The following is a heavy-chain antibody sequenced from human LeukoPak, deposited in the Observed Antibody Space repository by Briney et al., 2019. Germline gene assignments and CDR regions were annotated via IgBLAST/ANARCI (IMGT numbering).Heavy chain of an antibody. V-gene: IGHV3-66*01. D-gene: IGHD2-15*01. CDR1: GFTVSNNY. J-gene: IGHJ4*02. CDR2: IYSSGST. Sequence: GGSLRLSCAASGFTVSNNYMTWVRQAPGKGLEWVSFIYSSGSTSDADSVKGRFSISRDNFKNTLYLQMNSLRVEDTAVYYCGRASVGGGFDYWGQGTLVTVSS. CDR3: GRASVGGGFDY.